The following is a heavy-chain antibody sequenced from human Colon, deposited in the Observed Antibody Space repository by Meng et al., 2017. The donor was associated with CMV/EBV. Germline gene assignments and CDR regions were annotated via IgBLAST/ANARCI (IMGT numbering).Heavy chain of an antibody. CDR2: IHSSGTT. D-gene: IGHD1-7*01. J-gene: IGHJ4*02. CDR3: ACLTGTVHY. CDR1: GGSNDSNMYY. V-gene: IGHV4-39*07. Sequence: LTCSVSGGSNDSNMYYWGWIRQPPGKGLEWVGSIHSSGTTYKNPSLKSRETLLLDKSKNQFSLKVTSVTAADTAVYFCACLTGTVHYWGQGTLVTVSS.